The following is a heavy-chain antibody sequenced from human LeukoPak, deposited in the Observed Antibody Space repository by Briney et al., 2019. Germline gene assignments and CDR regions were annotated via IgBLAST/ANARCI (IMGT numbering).Heavy chain of an antibody. J-gene: IGHJ1*01. D-gene: IGHD5-18*01. Sequence: GGSLRLSCAASGFTFSSYWMHWVRQAPGRGLVGVSRINSDGSSTSYADSVKGRFTISRDNAKNTLYLQMNSLRAEDTAVYYCARVDTAMVGYFQHWGQGTLVTVSS. V-gene: IGHV3-74*01. CDR3: ARVDTAMVGYFQH. CDR2: INSDGSST. CDR1: GFTFSSYW.